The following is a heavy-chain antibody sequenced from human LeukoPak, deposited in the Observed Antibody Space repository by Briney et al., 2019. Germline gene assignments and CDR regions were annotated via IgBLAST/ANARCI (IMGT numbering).Heavy chain of an antibody. CDR1: GFTFSSYG. D-gene: IGHD4-17*01. V-gene: IGHV3-30*18. Sequence: SGGSLRLSCAASGFTFSSYGMHWVRQAPGKGLEWVAVISYDGSNKYYADSVKGRFTISRDNSKNTLYLQMNSLRAEDTAVYYCAKDHGVHWYFDLWGRGTLVTVSS. CDR2: ISYDGSNK. J-gene: IGHJ2*01. CDR3: AKDHGVHWYFDL.